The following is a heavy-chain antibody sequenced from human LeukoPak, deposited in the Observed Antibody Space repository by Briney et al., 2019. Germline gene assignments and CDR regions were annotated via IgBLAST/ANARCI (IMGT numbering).Heavy chain of an antibody. CDR1: GFTFTKYW. CDR2: IKQDGSEK. V-gene: IGHV3-7*01. CDR3: ARIGYASSTFDY. Sequence: GGSLRLSCAASGFTFTKYWVSWVRQAPGKGREWVANIKQDGSEKHYVDSLKGRFTISRDNAKNSVYLEMDSLRAEDTAVYYCARIGYASSTFDYWGQGTLVIVSS. D-gene: IGHD2-2*03. J-gene: IGHJ4*02.